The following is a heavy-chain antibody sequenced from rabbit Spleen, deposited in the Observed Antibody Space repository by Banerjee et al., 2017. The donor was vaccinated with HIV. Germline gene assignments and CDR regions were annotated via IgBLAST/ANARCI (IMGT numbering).Heavy chain of an antibody. J-gene: IGHJ3*01. CDR1: GFSFSSYW. CDR3: ARANGGRYDLTRLDL. Sequence: QSLEESGGDLVKPGASLTLTCTASGFSFSSYWMCWVRQAPGKGLEWIACIYAGSTYYASWVNGRFTISKTSSTTVTLQLNSLTAADTATYFCARANGGRYDLTRLDLWGPGTLVTVS. V-gene: IGHV1S40*01. CDR2: IYAGST. D-gene: IGHD8-1*01.